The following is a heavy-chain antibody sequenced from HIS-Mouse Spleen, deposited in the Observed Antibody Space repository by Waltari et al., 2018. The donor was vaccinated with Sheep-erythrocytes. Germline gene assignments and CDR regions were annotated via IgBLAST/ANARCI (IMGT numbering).Heavy chain of an antibody. CDR2: ISSSSSYI. Sequence: GFTVSSYSMNWVRQAPGKGLEWVSSISSSSSYIYYADSVKGRFTSSRDNAKNSLYLQMNSLRAEDTAVYYCARDSMGHDAFDIWGQGTMVTVSS. J-gene: IGHJ3*02. CDR3: ARDSMGHDAFDI. V-gene: IGHV3-21*01. CDR1: GFTVSSYS. D-gene: IGHD3-10*01.